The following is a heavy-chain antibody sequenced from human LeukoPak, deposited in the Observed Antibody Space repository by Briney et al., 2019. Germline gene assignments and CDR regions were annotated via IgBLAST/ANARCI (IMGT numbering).Heavy chain of an antibody. J-gene: IGHJ4*02. Sequence: TGGSLRLFCSTSGFTFGDYAMSWVRQAPGKGLEWVGFIQAKAYGGATKYAASVNGRFSISRDDSQSIANLQMNDLKTEDTAVYYCTRAPHPRCSSSGCYLDYWGQGTLVTVSS. D-gene: IGHD2-2*01. CDR3: TRAPHPRCSSSGCYLDY. V-gene: IGHV3-49*04. CDR2: IQAKAYGGAT. CDR1: GFTFGDYA.